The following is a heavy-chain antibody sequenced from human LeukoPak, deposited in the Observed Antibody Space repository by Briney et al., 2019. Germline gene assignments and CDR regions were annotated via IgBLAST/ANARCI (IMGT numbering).Heavy chain of an antibody. CDR3: VRDGRPLDY. D-gene: IGHD3/OR15-3a*01. Sequence: GSLRLSCAASGFIFNSYWMNWLRQAPGKGLEWVANIKQDGGERYYVDSVRGRFTISRDNSKNSLYLQMNSLRAEDTAVYYCVRDGRPLDYWGQGTLVIVS. CDR1: GFIFNSYW. J-gene: IGHJ4*02. V-gene: IGHV3-7*01. CDR2: IKQDGGER.